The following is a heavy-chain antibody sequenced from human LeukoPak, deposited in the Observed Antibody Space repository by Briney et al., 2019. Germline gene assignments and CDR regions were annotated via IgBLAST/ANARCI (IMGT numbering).Heavy chain of an antibody. CDR3: AREVAELGPYYYYGMDV. CDR2: ISYDGSNK. CDR1: GFTFSSYA. D-gene: IGHD1-26*01. V-gene: IGHV3-30-3*01. Sequence: PGGSLRLSCAASGFTFSSYAMSWVRQAPGKGLEWVAVISYDGSNKYYADSVKGRFTISRDNSKNTLYLQMNSLRAEDTAVYYCAREVAELGPYYYYGMDVWGQGTTVTVSS. J-gene: IGHJ6*02.